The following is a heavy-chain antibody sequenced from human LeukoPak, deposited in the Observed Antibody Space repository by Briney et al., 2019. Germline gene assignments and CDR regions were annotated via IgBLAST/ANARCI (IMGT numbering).Heavy chain of an antibody. Sequence: SETLSLTCTVSGGSISSSSYYWGWIRQPPGKGLEWIGSIYYSGSTFYNPSLKSRVTISVDTSKNQFSLKLSSVTAADTAVYYCARGKGPSNWFDPWGQGTLVTVSS. V-gene: IGHV4-39*07. CDR1: GGSISSSSYY. J-gene: IGHJ5*02. CDR2: IYYSGST. CDR3: ARGKGPSNWFDP.